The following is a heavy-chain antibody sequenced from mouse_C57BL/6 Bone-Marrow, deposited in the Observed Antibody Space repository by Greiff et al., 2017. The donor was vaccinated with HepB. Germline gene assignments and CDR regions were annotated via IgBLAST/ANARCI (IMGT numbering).Heavy chain of an antibody. D-gene: IGHD4-1*01. Sequence: EVKLQESGPVLVKPGASVKMSCKASGYTFTDYYMNWVKQSHGKSLEWLGVINPYNGGTSYNQKFKGKATLTVDKSSITAYMELNSLTSEDSAVYYCAMFRTNWVYYYAMDYWGQGTSVTVSS. CDR3: AMFRTNWVYYYAMDY. V-gene: IGHV1-19*01. J-gene: IGHJ4*01. CDR2: INPYNGGT. CDR1: GYTFTDYY.